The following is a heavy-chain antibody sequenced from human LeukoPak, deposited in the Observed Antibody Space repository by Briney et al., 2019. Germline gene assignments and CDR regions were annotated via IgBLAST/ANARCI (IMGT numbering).Heavy chain of an antibody. CDR1: GFTFTRSG. J-gene: IGHJ4*02. D-gene: IGHD1-26*01. V-gene: IGHV3-33*01. CDR3: ARPLVGDALDY. CDR2: IWNDGSNA. Sequence: PGRSLRLSRAASGFTFTRSGMHSARQAPGKGMEWVAVIWNDGSNAYYANSAKGRFTIFRDNSKNTLHLQMNSLRAEDTAVYYCARPLVGDALDYWGQGTLVTVSS.